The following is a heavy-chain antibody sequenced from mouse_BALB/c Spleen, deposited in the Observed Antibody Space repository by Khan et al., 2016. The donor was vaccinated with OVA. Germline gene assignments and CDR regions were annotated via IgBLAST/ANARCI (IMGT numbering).Heavy chain of an antibody. V-gene: IGHV2-6-1*01. CDR2: IWSDGRT. J-gene: IGHJ4*01. Sequence: QVQLKESGPGLVAPSQSLSIPCTISGFSLTNYGVHWVRQPPGKGLEWLAEIWSDGRTTYNSVFKSRLSISKDNSKSQVFLKMNSLQTDDTAMYYCARQPYYHYYIMDYWGQGTSVTVSS. D-gene: IGHD2-10*01. CDR1: GFSLTNYG. CDR3: ARQPYYHYYIMDY.